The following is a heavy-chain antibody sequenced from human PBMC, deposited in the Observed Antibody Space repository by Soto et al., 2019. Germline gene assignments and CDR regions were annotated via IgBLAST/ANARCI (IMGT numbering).Heavy chain of an antibody. Sequence: EVQLLESGGGLVQPGGSLRLSCAASGFTFSRNAMSWVRQAPGKGLEWVSGISGGGGATYYADSVKGRFTISRDNSKNTLYPQMNSLRAEDTAIYYCAKSEPYGSGSYYFDYWGQGTLVTVSS. D-gene: IGHD1-26*01. CDR3: AKSEPYGSGSYYFDY. CDR2: ISGGGGAT. V-gene: IGHV3-23*01. CDR1: GFTFSRNA. J-gene: IGHJ4*02.